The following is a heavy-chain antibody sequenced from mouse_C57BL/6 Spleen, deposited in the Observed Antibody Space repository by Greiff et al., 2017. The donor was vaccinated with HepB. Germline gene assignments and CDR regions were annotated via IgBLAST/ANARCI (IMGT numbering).Heavy chain of an antibody. Sequence: QVQLQQSDAELVKPGASVKISCKVSGYTFTDHTIHWMKQRPEQGLEWIGYIYPRDGSTKYNEKFKGKATLTADKSSSTAYLQLNSLTSEDSAVYFWARGGDYYGSIPYYFDYWGQGTTLTVSS. V-gene: IGHV1-78*01. CDR3: ARGGDYYGSIPYYFDY. CDR1: GYTFTDHT. J-gene: IGHJ2*01. CDR2: IYPRDGST. D-gene: IGHD1-1*01.